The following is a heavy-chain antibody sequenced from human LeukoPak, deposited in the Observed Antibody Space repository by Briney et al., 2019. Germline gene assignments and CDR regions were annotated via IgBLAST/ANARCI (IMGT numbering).Heavy chain of an antibody. D-gene: IGHD2-15*01. CDR3: ASLGYCRAGSCYRGGY. V-gene: IGHV3-72*01. Sequence: PGGSLRLSCAASGFTFSDHYTDWVRQAPGKGLEWVGRIRNKANSYTTEYAASVKGRFTISRDDSMNSLYLQMNSLKTEDMAVYYCASLGYCRAGSCYRGGYWGQGTLVTVSS. CDR2: IRNKANSYTT. CDR1: GFTFSDHY. J-gene: IGHJ4*02.